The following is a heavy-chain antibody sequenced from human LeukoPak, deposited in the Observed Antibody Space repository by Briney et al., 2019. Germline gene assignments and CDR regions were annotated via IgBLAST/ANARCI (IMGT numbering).Heavy chain of an antibody. CDR1: GFTFDDYA. CDR3: AKGLIVVITTNDAFDI. V-gene: IGHV3-9*01. Sequence: GGSLRLSCAASGFTFDDYAMHWVRQAPGKGLEWVSGISWNSGSIGYADSVKGRFTISRDNAKNSLYLQMNSLRAEDTALYYCAKGLIVVITTNDAFDIWGQGTMVTVSS. J-gene: IGHJ3*02. CDR2: ISWNSGSI. D-gene: IGHD3-22*01.